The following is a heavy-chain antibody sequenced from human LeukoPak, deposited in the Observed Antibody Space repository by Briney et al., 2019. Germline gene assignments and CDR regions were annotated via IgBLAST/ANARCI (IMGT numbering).Heavy chain of an antibody. CDR1: GGSVSSGYY. CDR2: INHSGST. Sequence: PSETLSLTCTVSGGSVSSGYYWSWIRQPPGKGLEWIGEINHSGSTNYNPSLKSRVTISVDTSKNQFSLKLSSVTAADTAVYYCARGVITIFGVAPEGWFDPWGQGTLVTVSS. CDR3: ARGVITIFGVAPEGWFDP. V-gene: IGHV4-34*01. D-gene: IGHD3-3*01. J-gene: IGHJ5*02.